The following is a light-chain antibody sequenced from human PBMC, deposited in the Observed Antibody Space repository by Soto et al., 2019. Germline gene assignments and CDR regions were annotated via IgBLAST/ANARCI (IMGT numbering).Light chain of an antibody. V-gene: IGKV1-39*01. CDR1: XXXXSC. CDR3: QQSYSTPPT. CDR2: AAS. Sequence: TXSXXXXSXXXXXXXTITCRASXXXXSCLNWYQQKPGRAPKLLINAASSLQNGVPSRFSGSGXGTXFTLTIGSLQPEDFGAYYCQQSYSTPPTFGQGTRLEIK. J-gene: IGKJ5*01.